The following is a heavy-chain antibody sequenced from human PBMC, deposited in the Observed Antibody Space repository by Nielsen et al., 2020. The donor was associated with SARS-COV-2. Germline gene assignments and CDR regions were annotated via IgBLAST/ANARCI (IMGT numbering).Heavy chain of an antibody. V-gene: IGHV1-2*02. CDR3: ARGVRVGMAINGAFDI. CDR2: INPNSGGT. D-gene: IGHD5-24*01. Sequence: ASVKVSCKASGYTFTGYYIHWVRQAPGQGLEWMGWINPNSGGTDYAEKFQGRVSMTRDTSISTVYMALTRLRSDGTAGFYCARGVRVGMAINGAFDIWGQGTMVTVSS. J-gene: IGHJ3*02. CDR1: GYTFTGYY.